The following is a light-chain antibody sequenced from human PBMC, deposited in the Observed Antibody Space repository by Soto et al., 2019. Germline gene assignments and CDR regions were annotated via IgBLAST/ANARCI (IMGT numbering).Light chain of an antibody. V-gene: IGKV4-1*01. CDR2: WAS. Sequence: DIVMTQSPDSLALSLGERATINCKSSQSVLYSSNNNNYIAWYQQKPGQPPKLIIYWASTRESGVPDRFSGSGSGTDFTLTISSLQAEDVAIYYCQQYYDTPSTFGQGTKVEIK. CDR3: QQYYDTPST. J-gene: IGKJ1*01. CDR1: QSVLYSSNNNNY.